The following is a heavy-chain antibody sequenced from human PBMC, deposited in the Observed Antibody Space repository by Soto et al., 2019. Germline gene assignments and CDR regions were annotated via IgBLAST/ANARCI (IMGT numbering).Heavy chain of an antibody. J-gene: IGHJ1*01. CDR1: GFTFSSYA. V-gene: IGHV3-30-3*01. D-gene: IGHD4-17*01. Sequence: QVQLVESGGGVVQPGRSLRLSCAASGFTFSSYAMHWVRQAPGKGLEWVAVISYDGSNKYYADSVKGRFTISRDNSKNTLYWQMNSLRAEDTAVYYCASSNDYGDSECFQHWGQGTRVTVSS. CDR2: ISYDGSNK. CDR3: ASSNDYGDSECFQH.